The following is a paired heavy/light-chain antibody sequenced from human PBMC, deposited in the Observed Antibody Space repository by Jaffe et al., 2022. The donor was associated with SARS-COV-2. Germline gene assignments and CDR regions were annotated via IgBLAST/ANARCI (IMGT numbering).Heavy chain of an antibody. Sequence: EVQLVESGGGLVQPGGSLRLSCAGSGFTFSSYEMNWVRQAPGRGLEWVSYISGSGTIYYADSVKGRFTISRDNAKNSLYLQMNSLRAEDTALYYCAREIPDYGADAFDIWGLGTMVTVSS. D-gene: IGHD4-17*01. CDR1: GFTFSSYE. CDR3: AREIPDYGADAFDI. CDR2: ISGSGTI. J-gene: IGHJ3*02. V-gene: IGHV3-48*03.
Light chain of an antibody. Sequence: QSALTQPPSASGSPGQSVTISCTGTSSDVGGYNYVSWYQQHPGKAPKLMIYEVSKRPSGVPDRFSGSKSGNTASLTVSGLQAEDEADYYCSSYGGSYDYVFGTGTKVTVL. J-gene: IGLJ1*01. CDR3: SSYGGSYDYV. CDR2: EVS. CDR1: SSDVGGYNY. V-gene: IGLV2-8*01.